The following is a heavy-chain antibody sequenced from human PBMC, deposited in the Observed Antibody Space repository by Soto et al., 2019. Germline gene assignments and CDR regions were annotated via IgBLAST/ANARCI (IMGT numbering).Heavy chain of an antibody. J-gene: IGHJ3*02. D-gene: IGHD1-26*01. CDR3: AKDLDIVGATTAFDI. CDR2: ISYDGSNK. Sequence: GGSLRLSCAASGFTFSSYGMHWVRQAPGKGLEWVAVISYDGSNKYYADSVKGRFTISRENSKNTLYLQMNSLRAEDTAVYYCAKDLDIVGATTAFDIWGQGTMVTVSS. CDR1: GFTFSSYG. V-gene: IGHV3-30*18.